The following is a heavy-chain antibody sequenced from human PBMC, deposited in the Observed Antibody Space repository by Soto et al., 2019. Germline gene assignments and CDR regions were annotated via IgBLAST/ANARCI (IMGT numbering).Heavy chain of an antibody. CDR2: VYHTGST. Sequence: NPSETLSLTCTVSGGSFKSGSYSWSWIRQPPGKGLEWIGYVYHTGSTSYNPSLKSRVSISMDTSKNQFSLNLDSVTAADTAVYFCARDFAYFDSRGQGTLVTVSS. CDR3: ARDFAYFDS. CDR1: GGSFKSGSYS. J-gene: IGHJ4*02. V-gene: IGHV4-61*01. D-gene: IGHD3-3*01.